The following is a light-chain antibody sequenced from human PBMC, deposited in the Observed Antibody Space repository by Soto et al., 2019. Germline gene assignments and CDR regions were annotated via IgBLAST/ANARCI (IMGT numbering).Light chain of an antibody. V-gene: IGKV3-20*01. CDR2: DAS. J-gene: IGKJ3*01. CDR3: QLYGASPYST. Sequence: EIVLTQSPGTLSLSPGERATLSCRTSQSVGSSYLAWYQQNPGQAPRLLIYDASSRATGIPDRFSGSGSGTDFTLTITRLEPEDLAMYYCQLYGASPYSTFGPGTKVAIK. CDR1: QSVGSSY.